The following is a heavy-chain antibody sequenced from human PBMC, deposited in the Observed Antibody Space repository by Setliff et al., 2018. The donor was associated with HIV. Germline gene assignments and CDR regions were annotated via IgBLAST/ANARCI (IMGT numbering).Heavy chain of an antibody. D-gene: IGHD5-12*01. CDR1: DGSISTGSYY. CDR2: IYTSGST. J-gene: IGHJ4*02. V-gene: IGHV4-61*02. CDR3: ARQPLYNDYDWRSYYFDY. Sequence: SETLSLTCTVADGSISTGSYYWSWVRQPAGRGLEWIGRIYTSGSTYYSPSLNSRFTISVDTSKNQFSLKLRSVTAADTAVYYCARQPLYNDYDWRSYYFDYWGQGSLVTVSS.